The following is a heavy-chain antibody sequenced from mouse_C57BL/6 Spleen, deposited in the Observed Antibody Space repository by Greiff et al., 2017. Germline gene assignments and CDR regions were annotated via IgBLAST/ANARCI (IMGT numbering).Heavy chain of an antibody. J-gene: IGHJ1*03. Sequence: DVKLQESGPGLVKPSQSLSLTCSVTGYSITSGYYWNWIRQFPGNKLEWMGYISYDGSNNYNPSLKNRISITRDTSKNQFFLKLNSVTTEDTATCYCERELGGYWYFDVWGTGTTVTGSS. D-gene: IGHD3-3*01. CDR3: ERELGGYWYFDV. V-gene: IGHV3-6*01. CDR1: GYSITSGYY. CDR2: ISYDGSN.